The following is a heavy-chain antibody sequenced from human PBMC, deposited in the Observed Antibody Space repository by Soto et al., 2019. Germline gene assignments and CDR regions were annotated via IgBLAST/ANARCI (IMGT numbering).Heavy chain of an antibody. Sequence: SDTLSLTCTVSGRSIISSSYYWGSIREPPWKGLEWIGSIYYSGSTYYNPSLKSTVTISVDTSKNQFSLKLSSVTAADTAVYYCARQDTIFGVVTAGGAFDIWGQGTMVT. CDR3: ARQDTIFGVVTAGGAFDI. CDR2: IYYSGST. J-gene: IGHJ3*02. V-gene: IGHV4-39*01. CDR1: GRSIISSSYY. D-gene: IGHD3-3*01.